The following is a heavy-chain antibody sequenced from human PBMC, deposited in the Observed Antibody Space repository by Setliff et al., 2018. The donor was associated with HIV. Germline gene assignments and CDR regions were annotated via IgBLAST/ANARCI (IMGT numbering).Heavy chain of an antibody. V-gene: IGHV7-4-1*02. CDR2: INANSGSP. D-gene: IGHD4-17*01. CDR3: ARGLYGDYGGDLNWLDP. Sequence: ASVKVSCKASGYTFTSYYMHWVRQAPGQGLEWMGGINANSGSPTYAQAFTGRFFFSVDTAVATAYLQINNLKTEDTAVYFCARGLYGDYGGDLNWLDPWGHGTRVTVSS. CDR1: GYTFTSYY. J-gene: IGHJ5*02.